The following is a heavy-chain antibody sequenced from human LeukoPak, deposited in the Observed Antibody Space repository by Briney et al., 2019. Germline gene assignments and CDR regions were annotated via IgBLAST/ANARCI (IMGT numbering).Heavy chain of an antibody. CDR2: VYYTGSI. D-gene: IGHD3-3*01. V-gene: IGHV4-59*08. Sequence: SETLSLTCTVSGDFITAYYWSWIRQPPGKGLEWIGYVYYTGSIYNNPSLKSRVTISVDTSKSQFSLKLSSVTAADTAVYYCARAFGVVIYFDYWGQGTLVTVSS. J-gene: IGHJ4*02. CDR1: GDFITAYY. CDR3: ARAFGVVIYFDY.